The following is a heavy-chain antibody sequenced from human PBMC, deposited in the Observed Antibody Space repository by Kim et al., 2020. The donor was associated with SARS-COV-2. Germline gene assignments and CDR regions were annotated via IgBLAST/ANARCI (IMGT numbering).Heavy chain of an antibody. CDR1: GFTFSSYE. D-gene: IGHD3-22*01. CDR2: ISSSGSTI. Sequence: GGSLRLSCAASGFTFSSYEMNWVRQAPGKGLEWVSYISSSGSTIYYADSVKGRFTISRDNAKNSLYLQMNSLRAEDTAVYYCARDFRFVGNYYDSSGYYPDYYYGMDVWGQGTTVTVSS. V-gene: IGHV3-48*03. CDR3: ARDFRFVGNYYDSSGYYPDYYYGMDV. J-gene: IGHJ6*02.